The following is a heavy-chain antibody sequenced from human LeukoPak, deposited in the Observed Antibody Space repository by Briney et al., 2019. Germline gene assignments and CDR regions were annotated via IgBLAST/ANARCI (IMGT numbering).Heavy chain of an antibody. CDR3: ARDRGMVRGVIWFDP. CDR2: IYYSGST. V-gene: IGHV4-59*01. CDR1: GGSISSYY. J-gene: IGHJ5*02. D-gene: IGHD3-10*01. Sequence: SETLSLTCTVSGGSISSYYWSWIRQPPGKGLEWIGYIYYSGSTNYNPSLKSRVTISVDTSKNQFSLKLSSVTAADTAVYYCARDRGMVRGVIWFDPWGQGTLVTVSS.